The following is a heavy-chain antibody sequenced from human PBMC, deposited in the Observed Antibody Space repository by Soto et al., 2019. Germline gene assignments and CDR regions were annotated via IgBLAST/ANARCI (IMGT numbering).Heavy chain of an antibody. CDR2: ISYTGST. CDR1: GASISSYF. Sequence: QVQLQESGPGLVKPSETLSLPCTVSGASISSYFWIWIRQSPGKGLEWIGYISYTGSTNYNPSLKSRVTISSDTSKNQFSLKLNSVTAADTAVYYCARGAVPTQNWFDPWGQGTLVTVSS. J-gene: IGHJ5*02. CDR3: ARGAVPTQNWFDP. V-gene: IGHV4-59*01. D-gene: IGHD4-4*01.